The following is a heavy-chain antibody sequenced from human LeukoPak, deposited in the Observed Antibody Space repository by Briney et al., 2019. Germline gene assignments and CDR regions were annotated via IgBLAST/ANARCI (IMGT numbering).Heavy chain of an antibody. J-gene: IGHJ4*02. V-gene: IGHV4-39*07. CDR2: VHYSGGS. D-gene: IGHD6-19*01. CDR3: ARVTPAGAWLGYFDY. Sequence: SETLSLTCTVSGGSIGSGNYYWSWIRQPPGKGLEWIGSVHYSGGSYYSPSLKSRVTISLNTSKNQFSLKLTSVTAADTAVYYCARVTPAGAWLGYFDYWGQGTLVTASS. CDR1: GGSIGSGNYY.